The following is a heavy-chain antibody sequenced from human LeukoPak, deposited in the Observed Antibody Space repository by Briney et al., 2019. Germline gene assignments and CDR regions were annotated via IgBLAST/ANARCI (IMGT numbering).Heavy chain of an antibody. CDR2: FSESYTWI. D-gene: IGHD7-27*01. CDR3: ARELVSLGTGYFDL. V-gene: IGHV3-23*01. J-gene: IGHJ2*01. CDR1: GFTFRIYG. Sequence: GGPLRLPCEPSGFTFRIYGMLCARAAPEEGRECVSDFSESYTWIYYADSVKGRFTIYRDNSKNSLHLQMDSLRAEDTAIYYCARELVSLGTGYFDLWGRGTLVSVSS.